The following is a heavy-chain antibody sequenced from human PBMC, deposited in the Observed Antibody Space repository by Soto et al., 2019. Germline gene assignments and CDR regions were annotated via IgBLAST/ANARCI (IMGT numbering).Heavy chain of an antibody. CDR1: DYSINSPNW. D-gene: IGHD6-13*01. Sequence: QVQLQESGPGLVKPSDTLSLTCTISDYSINSPNWWGWIRQPPGKGLQWIGSVYYSGATYYNPSLKGRVTMAVDTPKNRFSLPLRSVTAMDTAVYYCAELRGSSFFEHWGRGALVTVSS. CDR3: AELRGSSFFEH. CDR2: VYYSGAT. J-gene: IGHJ4*02. V-gene: IGHV4-28*01.